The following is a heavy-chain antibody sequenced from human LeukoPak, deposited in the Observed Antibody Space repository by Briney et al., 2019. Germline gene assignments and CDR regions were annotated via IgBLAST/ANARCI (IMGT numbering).Heavy chain of an antibody. Sequence: GGSLRLSCAASGFTFSHYWMAWVRQAPGKGLEWVAIIRPDANDGSYVDSVKGRFTISRDNAKNSLYLQLSSLRAEDTAVYFCARADRGSIDYWGQGALVTVSS. J-gene: IGHJ4*02. CDR3: ARADRGSIDY. CDR1: GFTFSHYW. V-gene: IGHV3-7*01. CDR2: IRPDANDG. D-gene: IGHD3-10*01.